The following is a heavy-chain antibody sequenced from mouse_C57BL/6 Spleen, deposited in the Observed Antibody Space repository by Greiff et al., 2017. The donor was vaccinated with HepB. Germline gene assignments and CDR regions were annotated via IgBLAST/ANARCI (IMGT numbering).Heavy chain of an antibody. Sequence: VQLQQSGAELVKPGASVKMSCKASGYTFTSYWITWVKQRPGQGLEWIGDIYPGSGSTNYNEKFKSKATLTVDTSSSTAYMQLSSLTSEDSAVYYCATGYPYYAMDYWDQGTSVTVSS. CDR1: GYTFTSYW. V-gene: IGHV1-55*01. CDR2: IYPGSGST. J-gene: IGHJ4*01. D-gene: IGHD2-14*01. CDR3: ATGYPYYAMDY.